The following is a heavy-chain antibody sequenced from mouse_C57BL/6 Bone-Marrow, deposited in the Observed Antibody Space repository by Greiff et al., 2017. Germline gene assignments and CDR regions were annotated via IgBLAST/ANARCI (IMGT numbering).Heavy chain of an antibody. CDR2: FDPDDGDT. CDR1: GFYIKDYY. D-gene: IGHD2-5*01. Sequence: VQLQQSGAELVRPGASVKLSCTASGFYIKDYYMHWVKQKPEQSLEWIGRFDPDDGDTEYAPKFQGKATMTADTSSNTAYLQLSSLTSEDTAIYYCTRTYLSKRGYYYDYWGQGTTLTVSS. J-gene: IGHJ2*01. V-gene: IGHV14-1*01. CDR3: TRTYLSKRGYYYDY.